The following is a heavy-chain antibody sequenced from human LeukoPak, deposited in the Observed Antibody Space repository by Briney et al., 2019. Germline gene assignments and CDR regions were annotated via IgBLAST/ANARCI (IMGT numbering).Heavy chain of an antibody. CDR2: ISSSSSTI. V-gene: IGHV3-48*01. Sequence: PGGSLRLSCAASGSTFSSYSMNWVRQAPGKGLEWVSYISSSSSTIYYADSVKGRFTISRDNAKNSLYLQMNSLRAEDTAVYYCARDLEYYDSSGYYYVGSYWGQGTLVTVSS. CDR1: GSTFSSYS. J-gene: IGHJ4*02. D-gene: IGHD3-22*01. CDR3: ARDLEYYDSSGYYYVGSY.